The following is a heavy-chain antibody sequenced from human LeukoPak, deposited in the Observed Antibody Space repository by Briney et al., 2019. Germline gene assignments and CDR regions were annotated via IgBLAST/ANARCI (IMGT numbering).Heavy chain of an antibody. CDR3: SRVASSVMDV. CDR1: GFTFADHA. V-gene: IGHV3-49*04. CDR2: ITSKRYVGTT. Sequence: SLTFLCTASGFTFADHAMSRVRKSPGKGPEWVGFITSKRYVGTTEHAASALGRFTIARDDSKSIAYLQMDSLKTEDTAVYYCSRVASSVMDVWGQGTTVTVSS. J-gene: IGHJ6*02. D-gene: IGHD5-12*01.